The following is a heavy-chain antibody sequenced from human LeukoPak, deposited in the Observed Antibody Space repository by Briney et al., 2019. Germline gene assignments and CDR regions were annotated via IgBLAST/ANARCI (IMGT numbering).Heavy chain of an antibody. Sequence: GGSLRLSCTASGFPFSTSGMNWFRQAPGKGLEWVSFIGSFSTPIYYADFVKGRFTIARDNAKNSLYLQMNSLRAEDTAVYYCAELGITMIGGVWGKGTTVTISS. CDR3: AELGITMIGGV. CDR2: IGSFSTPI. J-gene: IGHJ6*04. D-gene: IGHD3-10*02. V-gene: IGHV3-48*04. CDR1: GFPFSTSG.